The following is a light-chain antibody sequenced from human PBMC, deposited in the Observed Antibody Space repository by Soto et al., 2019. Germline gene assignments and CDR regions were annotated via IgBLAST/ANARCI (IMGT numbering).Light chain of an antibody. CDR2: GNS. CDR3: QSYDSSLSAVV. J-gene: IGLJ2*01. CDR1: SCNIGGDYY. V-gene: IGLV1-40*01. Sequence: QSVLTQPPSVSGAPGQRVTISCTGSSCNIGGDYYVHWYQQLPGTAPKLLIYGNSNRPSGVSDRFSGSKSGTYASLAITGRQADDEADDYCQSYDSSLSAVVFGGGTKLTVL.